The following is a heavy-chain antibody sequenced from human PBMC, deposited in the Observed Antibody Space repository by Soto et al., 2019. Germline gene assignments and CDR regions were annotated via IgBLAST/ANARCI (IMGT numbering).Heavy chain of an antibody. J-gene: IGHJ4*02. CDR3: ARGADYYDSSAYYYIFDY. CDR2: IYYSGST. D-gene: IGHD3-22*01. V-gene: IGHV4-61*01. Sequence: QVQLQESGPGLVKPSETLSLTCTVSGGSVSSGSYYWSWIRQPPGKGLEWIGYIYYSGSTNYNPTLKSGVTISVNTCKNQFSLKLSSVTAADTAVYYCARGADYYDSSAYYYIFDYWGQGTLVTVSS. CDR1: GGSVSSGSYY.